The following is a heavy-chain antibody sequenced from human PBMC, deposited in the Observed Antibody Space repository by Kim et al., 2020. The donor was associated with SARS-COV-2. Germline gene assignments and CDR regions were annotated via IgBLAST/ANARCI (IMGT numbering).Heavy chain of an antibody. CDR2: IYYSGST. CDR3: ARGPVAGTWYFDY. Sequence: SETLSLTCTVSGGSISSGGYYWSWIRQHPGKGLEWIGYIYYSGSTYYDPSLKSRVTISVDTSKNQFSLKLSSVTAADTAVYYCARGPVAGTWYFDYWGQGTLVTVSS. J-gene: IGHJ4*02. CDR1: GGSISSGGYY. V-gene: IGHV4-31*03. D-gene: IGHD6-19*01.